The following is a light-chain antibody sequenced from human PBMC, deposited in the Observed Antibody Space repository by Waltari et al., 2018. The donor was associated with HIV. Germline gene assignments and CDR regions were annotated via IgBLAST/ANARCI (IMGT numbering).Light chain of an antibody. V-gene: IGLV1-44*01. J-gene: IGLJ2*01. CDR3: AAWDDSLNGPV. CDR2: RNK. Sequence: QSVLTQSPSASGTPGQRVTISCSGSGSNIGSNNVHWYQQVPGTAPKLLIYRNKRRPPGSPYRFSGSKSGASASLAISGLQSEDEADYYCAAWDDSLNGPVFGGGTRLTVL. CDR1: GSNIGSNN.